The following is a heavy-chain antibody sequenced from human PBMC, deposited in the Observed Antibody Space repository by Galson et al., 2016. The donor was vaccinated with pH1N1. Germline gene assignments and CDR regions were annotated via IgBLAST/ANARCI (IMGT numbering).Heavy chain of an antibody. CDR3: ARQYDFGDYRGNAFDI. J-gene: IGHJ3*02. V-gene: IGHV5-51*03. D-gene: IGHD4-17*01. CDR1: GYSFISQW. CDR2: VNPGGSTI. Sequence: GAEVKKPGGSLKISCEASGYSFISQWIAWVRQVPGKGLEWVGVVNPGGSTIRYSPSFQGQVTISSDKSINIAYLQWISLRASDTATYYCARQYDFGDYRGNAFDIWGLGTMVIVSS.